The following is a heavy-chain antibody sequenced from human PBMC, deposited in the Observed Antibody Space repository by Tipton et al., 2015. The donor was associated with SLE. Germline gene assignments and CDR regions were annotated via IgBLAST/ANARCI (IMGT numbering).Heavy chain of an antibody. Sequence: SLKLSCTASGFTFGDYGMSWFRQAPGKGLEWVGFIRSKIYGGTTEYAASVKGRVTISRNNSKRIAYLQMNSLKTEDTAVYYCTRVTSHWRNTNCRLNASFDTSCPGT. V-gene: IGHV3-49*03. J-gene: IGHJ3*02. CDR3: TRVTSHWRNTNCRLNASFDT. CDR1: GFTFGDYG. CDR2: IRSKIYGGTT. D-gene: IGHD3-3*01.